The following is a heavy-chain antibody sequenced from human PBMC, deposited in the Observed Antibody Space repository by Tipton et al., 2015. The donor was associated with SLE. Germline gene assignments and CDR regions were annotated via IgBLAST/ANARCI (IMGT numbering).Heavy chain of an antibody. D-gene: IGHD3-10*01. J-gene: IGHJ4*02. Sequence: AVSGFTFSSYAMSWVRQAPGKGLEWVSAISGSGGSTYYADSVKGRFTISRDNSKNTLYLQMNSLRAEDPAVYYCAKDLLLWFGETVDYGGQGTLVTVSS. CDR3: AKDLLLWFGETVDY. V-gene: IGHV3-23*01. CDR1: GFTFSSYA. CDR2: ISGSGGST.